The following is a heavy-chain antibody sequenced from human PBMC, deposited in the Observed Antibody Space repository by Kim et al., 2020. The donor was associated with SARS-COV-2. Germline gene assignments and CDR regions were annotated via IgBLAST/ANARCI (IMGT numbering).Heavy chain of an antibody. V-gene: IGHV3-23*01. Sequence: GGSLRLSCAASGFPFSGYAMSWVRQAPGKGLEWVSAIVGSGDTSYYADSVKGRFTISRDNSKNTLYLQMNSLRVEDTAVYYCAKDVMSSSSWYGSNWFDPWGQGTLVIVSS. J-gene: IGHJ5*02. CDR3: AKDVMSSSSWYGSNWFDP. CDR2: IVGSGDTS. D-gene: IGHD6-13*01. CDR1: GFPFSGYA.